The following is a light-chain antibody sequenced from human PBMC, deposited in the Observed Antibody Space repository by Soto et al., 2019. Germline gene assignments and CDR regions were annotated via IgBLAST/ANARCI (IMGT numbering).Light chain of an antibody. J-gene: IGLJ1*01. CDR1: SSDVGGYNY. Sequence: QSVLTQPRSVSGSPGQPVTISCTGTSSDVGGYNYVSWYRQHPGKAPKLMIYDVSKRPSGVPDRFSGSKSGNTASLTISGLQAEDEADYYCCSYAGSYTYVFGTGTKVTVL. CDR2: DVS. CDR3: CSYAGSYTYV. V-gene: IGLV2-11*01.